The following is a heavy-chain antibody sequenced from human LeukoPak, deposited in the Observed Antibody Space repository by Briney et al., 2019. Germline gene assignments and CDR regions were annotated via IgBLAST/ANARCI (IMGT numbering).Heavy chain of an antibody. D-gene: IGHD3-22*01. CDR1: GFTFGDYA. CDR2: MSWNSGSR. Sequence: PGRSLRLSCAASGFTFGDYAMHWVRQAPGKGLEWVSGMSWNSGSRGYADSVKGRFTISRDNAKNSLYLQMNSLRAEDTAVYYCARFIITPLFDYWGQGTLVTVSS. V-gene: IGHV3-9*01. J-gene: IGHJ4*02. CDR3: ARFIITPLFDY.